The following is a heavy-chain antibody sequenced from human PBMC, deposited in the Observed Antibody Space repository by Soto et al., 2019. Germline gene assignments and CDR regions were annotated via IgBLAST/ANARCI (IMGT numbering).Heavy chain of an antibody. CDR1: GGSFSSYY. CDR3: ARGLYYYGSGRYFDY. Sequence: QVQLQQWGAGLLKPSETLSLTCAVYGGSFSSYYWSWIRQPPGKGLEWIGEINHSGSTNYNPSLKSRVTISVDTYKNHFSLKLSSVTAADTAVYYCARGLYYYGSGRYFDYWGQGTLVTVSS. J-gene: IGHJ4*02. D-gene: IGHD3-10*01. V-gene: IGHV4-34*01. CDR2: INHSGST.